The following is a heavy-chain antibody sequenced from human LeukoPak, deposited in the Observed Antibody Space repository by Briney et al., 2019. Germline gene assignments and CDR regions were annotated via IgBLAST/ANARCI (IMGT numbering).Heavy chain of an antibody. V-gene: IGHV1-2*06. CDR2: INPNSGGT. Sequence: ASVKVSCKASGCTFTGYYMHWVRQAPGQGLEWMGRINPNSGGTNFAQKFQGRVTMTRDTSISTAYMELSRLRSDDTAIYYCARGIAAAGTARNDYWGQGTLVTVSS. D-gene: IGHD6-13*01. CDR3: ARGIAAAGTARNDY. CDR1: GCTFTGYY. J-gene: IGHJ4*02.